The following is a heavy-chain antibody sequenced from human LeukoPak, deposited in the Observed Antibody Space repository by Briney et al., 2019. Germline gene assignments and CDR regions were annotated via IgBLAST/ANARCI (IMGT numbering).Heavy chain of an antibody. CDR3: ARDGGSSWNRYYYGMDV. CDR1: GFTFSSYG. D-gene: IGHD6-13*01. V-gene: IGHV3-33*01. CDR2: IWYDGSNK. J-gene: IGHJ6*02. Sequence: GGSLRLSCAASGFTFSSYGMHWVRQAPGKGLEWVAVIWYDGSNKYYADSVKGRFTISRDNSKITMYLQMNSLRAEDTAVYYCARDGGSSWNRYYYGMDVWGQGTTVTVSS.